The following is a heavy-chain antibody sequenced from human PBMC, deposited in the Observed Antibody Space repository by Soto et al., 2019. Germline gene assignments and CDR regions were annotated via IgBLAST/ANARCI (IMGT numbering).Heavy chain of an antibody. Sequence: EVQLVESGGGLVQPGRSLRLSCVASGFTFDDYGLHWVRQTPEKGLEWVSSITWNSGSVFYADSVKGRFTISSDNAKNSLYMQMNGLRVEDTDIYYCAKANRGYANDAFNFWGQGTMVTVSS. CDR1: GFTFDDYG. CDR2: ITWNSGSV. CDR3: AKANRGYANDAFNF. D-gene: IGHD5-12*01. J-gene: IGHJ3*01. V-gene: IGHV3-9*01.